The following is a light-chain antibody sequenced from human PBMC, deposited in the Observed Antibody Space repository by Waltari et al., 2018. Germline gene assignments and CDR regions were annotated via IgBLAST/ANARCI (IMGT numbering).Light chain of an antibody. V-gene: IGKV2-40*01. CDR2: EVS. CDR1: QSLLYSEDGNTS. J-gene: IGKJ2*03. Sequence: DIVMTQTPLSLPVTLREPASISCRSSQSLLYSEDGNTSLEWYLQKPGQSPQLLIYEVSNRASGVPDRFSGSGSDTDFTLKISRVEAEDVGVYYCMQALEFPYSFGQGTKVEIK. CDR3: MQALEFPYS.